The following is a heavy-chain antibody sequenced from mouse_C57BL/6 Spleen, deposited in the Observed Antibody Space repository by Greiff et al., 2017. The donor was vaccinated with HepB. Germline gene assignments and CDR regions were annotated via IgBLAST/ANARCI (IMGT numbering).Heavy chain of an antibody. J-gene: IGHJ2*01. Sequence: EVQLQQSGPELVKPGASVKISCKASGYTFTDYYMNWVKQSHGKSLEWIGDINPNYGGTSYNQKFKGKATLTVDKSSSTAYMELRSLTSEDSAVYYCANYYGSSYRYYFDYWGQGTTLTVSS. CDR1: GYTFTDYY. V-gene: IGHV1-26*01. D-gene: IGHD1-1*01. CDR3: ANYYGSSYRYYFDY. CDR2: INPNYGGT.